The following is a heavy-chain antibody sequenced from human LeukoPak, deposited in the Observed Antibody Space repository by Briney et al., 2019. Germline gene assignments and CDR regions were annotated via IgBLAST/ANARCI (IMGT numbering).Heavy chain of an antibody. Sequence: GGSLRLSCAASGFTFSSYAMNWVRQAPGKGLEWVAVISYDGSNKYYADSVKGRFTISRDNSKNTLYLQMNSLRAEDTAVYYCAKDGVVSAGSLDYWGQGTLVTVSS. CDR3: AKDGVVSAGSLDY. CDR2: ISYDGSNK. J-gene: IGHJ4*02. D-gene: IGHD3-3*01. V-gene: IGHV3-30*18. CDR1: GFTFSSYA.